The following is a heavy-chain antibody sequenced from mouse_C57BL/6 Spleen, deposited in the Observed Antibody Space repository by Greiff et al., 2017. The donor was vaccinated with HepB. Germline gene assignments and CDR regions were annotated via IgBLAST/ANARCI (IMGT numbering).Heavy chain of an antibody. CDR1: GYTFTSYW. Sequence: VQLQQPGAELVMPGASVKLSCKASGYTFTSYWMHWVKQRPGQGLEWIGEIDPSDSYTNYNQKFKGKSTLTVDKSSSTAYMQLSSLTSEDSAVYYWARSIITTVVRYFDVWGTGTTVTVSS. CDR3: ARSIITTVVRYFDV. D-gene: IGHD1-1*01. V-gene: IGHV1-69*01. J-gene: IGHJ1*03. CDR2: IDPSDSYT.